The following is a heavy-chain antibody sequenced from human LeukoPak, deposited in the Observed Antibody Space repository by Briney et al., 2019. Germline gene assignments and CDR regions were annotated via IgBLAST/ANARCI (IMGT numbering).Heavy chain of an antibody. D-gene: IGHD6-6*01. J-gene: IGHJ4*02. CDR3: ASGPAAFGAARPGWFDY. Sequence: SVKVSCKASGGTFSSYAISWVRQAPGQGLEWMGGIIPIFGTANYAQKFQGRVTITTDESTSTAYMELSSLRSEDTAVYYCASGPAAFGAARPGWFDYWGQGTLVTVSS. CDR1: GGTFSSYA. CDR2: IIPIFGTA. V-gene: IGHV1-69*05.